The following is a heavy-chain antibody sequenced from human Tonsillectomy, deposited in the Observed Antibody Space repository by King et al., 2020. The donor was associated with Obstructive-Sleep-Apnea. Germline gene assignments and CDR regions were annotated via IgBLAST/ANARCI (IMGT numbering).Heavy chain of an antibody. CDR2: ITACGGST. V-gene: IGHV3-23*04. Sequence: VQLVESGGGLAPPGGSLRLSCAASGFSFSSYALSWSLRVPGTGREGVSGITACGGSTYYAAAVQSRFNISRDTSKNTLYLQMNSLRAEDTAVYYCAKGAGEGYFDCLFDWGQGTLVTVSS. CDR1: GFSFSSYA. D-gene: IGHD3-9*01. J-gene: IGHJ4*02. CDR3: AKGAGEGYFDCLFD.